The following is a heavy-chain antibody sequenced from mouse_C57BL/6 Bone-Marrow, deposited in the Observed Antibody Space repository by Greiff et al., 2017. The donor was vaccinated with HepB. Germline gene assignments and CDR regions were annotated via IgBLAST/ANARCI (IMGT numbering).Heavy chain of an antibody. CDR1: GYSITSGYY. CDR3: AAYYYGSFAWFAY. D-gene: IGHD1-1*01. CDR2: ISYDGSN. Sequence: EVQLQESGPGLVKPSQSLSLTCSVTGYSITSGYYWNWIRQFPGNKLEWMGYISYDGSNNYNPSLKNRISITRDTSKNQFFLKLNSVTTEDTATYYCAAYYYGSFAWFAYWGQGTLVTVSA. J-gene: IGHJ3*01. V-gene: IGHV3-6*01.